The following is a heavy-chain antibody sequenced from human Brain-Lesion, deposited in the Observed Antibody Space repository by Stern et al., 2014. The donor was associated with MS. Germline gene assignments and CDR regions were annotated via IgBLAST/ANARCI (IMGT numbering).Heavy chain of an antibody. V-gene: IGHV4-39*01. CDR2: IYSSGST. CDR3: ARTGDDFGDYSLSY. D-gene: IGHD4-17*01. Sequence: VQLVESGPGLVKPSETLSLTCTVSGGSINTNNYYWGWIRQPPGKGLEWIGNIYSSGSTFYIPSLKSPVTLPVDTSQNPFSLTLSSGTAADTAVYYCARTGDDFGDYSLSYWGQGTLVTVSS. CDR1: GGSINTNNYY. J-gene: IGHJ4*02.